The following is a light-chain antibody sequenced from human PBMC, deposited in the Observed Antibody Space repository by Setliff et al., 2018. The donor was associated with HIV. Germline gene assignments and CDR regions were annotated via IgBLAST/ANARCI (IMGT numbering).Light chain of an antibody. CDR3: CSYAGSHTFV. J-gene: IGLJ1*01. V-gene: IGLV2-11*01. Sequence: QSVLTQPRSVSGSPGQSVTISCTGTSSDVGGYNFVSWYQQRPGKAPKLMIYDVTKRPSGVPDRFSGSKSGNTASLTISGLQAEDEADYYCCSYAGSHTFVFGTGTKGTV. CDR2: DVT. CDR1: SSDVGGYNF.